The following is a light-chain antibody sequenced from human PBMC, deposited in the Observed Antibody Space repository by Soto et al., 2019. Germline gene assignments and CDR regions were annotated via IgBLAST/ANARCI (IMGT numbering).Light chain of an antibody. J-gene: IGKJ3*01. CDR1: QSISKY. Sequence: EIVLTQSPATLSLSPGEGATLSCRASQSISKYLVWYQQKPGQAPRVLIYDTSKRATGIPARFSGTGSGTDCTRTISSLEPEDFAVYYCQQRSDWPVTFGPGTKVDI. CDR2: DTS. CDR3: QQRSDWPVT. V-gene: IGKV3-11*01.